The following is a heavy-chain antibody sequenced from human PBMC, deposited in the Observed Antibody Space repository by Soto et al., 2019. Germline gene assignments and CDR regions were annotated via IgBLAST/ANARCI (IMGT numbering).Heavy chain of an antibody. Sequence: GGSLRLSCAVSGFTVISNYMSWVRQAPGKGLEWVSVIYTGGGSTYYADSVKGRFTISGDTSKNTLYLQMNSLRAEDTAVYYCARFFGSGFDYWGQGTLVTVSS. J-gene: IGHJ4*02. CDR1: GFTVISNY. D-gene: IGHD6-19*01. V-gene: IGHV3-66*01. CDR2: IYTGGGST. CDR3: ARFFGSGFDY.